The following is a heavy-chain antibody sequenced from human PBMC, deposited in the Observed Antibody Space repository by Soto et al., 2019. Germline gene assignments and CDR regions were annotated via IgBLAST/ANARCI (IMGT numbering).Heavy chain of an antibody. CDR3: ALVNYDYVWGSYRHYGMDV. J-gene: IGHJ6*02. V-gene: IGHV2-5*02. CDR1: GFSLSTSGVG. Sequence: QITLKESGPTLVKPTQPLTLTCTFSGFSLSTSGVGVGWIRQPPGKALEWLALIYWDDDKRYSPSLKSRLTITKDTSKNQVVLTMTNMDPVDTATYYCALVNYDYVWGSYRHYGMDVWGQGTTVTVSS. CDR2: IYWDDDK. D-gene: IGHD3-16*02.